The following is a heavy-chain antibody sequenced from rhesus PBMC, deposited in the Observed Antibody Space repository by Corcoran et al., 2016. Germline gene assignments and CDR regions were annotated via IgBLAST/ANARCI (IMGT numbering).Heavy chain of an antibody. V-gene: IGHV1-111*02. J-gene: IGHJ4*01. D-gene: IGHD2-27*01. CDR1: GYTFTDYY. CDR3: ATWYDCSGIYGPGFDY. Sequence: EVQLVQAGAEVKKPGASVKISCKASGYTFTDYYLHWARRAPGEGLEWMRRVDPEDGEAIHAQKLQDRVTITADTSTDTAYMELSSLRSEDTAVYYCATWYDCSGIYGPGFDYWGQGVLVTVSS. CDR2: VDPEDGEA.